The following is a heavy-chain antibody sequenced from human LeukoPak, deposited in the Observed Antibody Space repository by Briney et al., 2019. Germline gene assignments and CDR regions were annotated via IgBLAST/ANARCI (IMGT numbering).Heavy chain of an antibody. CDR1: GFTSSIYS. J-gene: IGHJ4*02. Sequence: GGSLRLSCTTTGFTSSIYSMHWVRQAPGKGLEWVAVMSYDGVDEYYADSVKGRFTISRDNSKNRLYLQMDSLRGEDTAVYYCAKDRSWHGLEYWGQGALVTVSS. D-gene: IGHD3-16*02. V-gene: IGHV3-30*04. CDR3: AKDRSWHGLEY. CDR2: MSYDGVDE.